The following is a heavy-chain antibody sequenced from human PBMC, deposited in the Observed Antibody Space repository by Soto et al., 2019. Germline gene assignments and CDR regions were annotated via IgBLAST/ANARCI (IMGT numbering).Heavy chain of an antibody. CDR3: ARRHLAVAVSPWFDP. J-gene: IGHJ5*02. CDR2: IDSSGEK. CDR1: GLSITDSEMG. D-gene: IGHD6-19*01. Sequence: VTLKESGPVLVKPTETLTLRCTVSGLSITDSEMGVSWIRQPPGQPLEWLAHIDSSGEKSYRTFLKSRLAISKDTSKSQIVLTMTNMDPADTATYYSARRHLAVAVSPWFDPWGLRIPVTVSS. V-gene: IGHV2-26*01.